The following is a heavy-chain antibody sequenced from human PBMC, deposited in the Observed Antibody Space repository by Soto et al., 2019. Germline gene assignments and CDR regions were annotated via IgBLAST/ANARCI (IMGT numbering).Heavy chain of an antibody. CDR3: ATSQKGYNWNYFDH. D-gene: IGHD1-20*01. J-gene: IGHJ4*02. CDR1: VGSISVSYYY. Sequence: SETLSVTCAFSVGSISVSYYYWGGLRQSPGKGPEWIGSVFYTGFTSYNPSLESRVSVSVDTSKNQFSLKVSGVSAADTAVYYCATSQKGYNWNYFDHWGQGALVTVSS. CDR2: VFYTGFT. V-gene: IGHV4-39*01.